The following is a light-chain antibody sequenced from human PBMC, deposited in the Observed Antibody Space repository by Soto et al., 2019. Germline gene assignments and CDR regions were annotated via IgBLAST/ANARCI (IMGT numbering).Light chain of an antibody. CDR3: AAWDDSLNGVV. J-gene: IGLJ2*01. CDR1: SSNIGNNA. V-gene: IGLV1-36*01. CDR2: YDD. Sequence: QSVLTQPPSVSEAPRQRVTIACSGSSSNIGNNAVNWYQQLPGKAPKLLIYYDDLLPSGVSDSFSGSKSGTSASLAISGLQSEDEDDYYCAAWDDSLNGVVFGGGTKLTVL.